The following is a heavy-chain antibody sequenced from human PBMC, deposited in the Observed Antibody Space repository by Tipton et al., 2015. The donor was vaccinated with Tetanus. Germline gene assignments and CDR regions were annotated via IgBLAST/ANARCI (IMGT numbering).Heavy chain of an antibody. V-gene: IGHV3-7*01. CDR3: ARLRVYCSTACYSREDY. D-gene: IGHD2/OR15-2a*01. Sequence: SLRLSCVASGFTFRSYWMSWVRQAPGKGLEWVANIKEDGSEMYYADSVKGRFTISRDNARNSLSVHMNSLTAEDTAVYHCARLRVYCSTACYSREDYWGQGTLVTVSS. CDR1: GFTFRSYW. CDR2: IKEDGSEM. J-gene: IGHJ4*02.